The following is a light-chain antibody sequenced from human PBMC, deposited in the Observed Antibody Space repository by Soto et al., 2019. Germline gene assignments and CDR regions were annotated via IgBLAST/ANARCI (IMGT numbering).Light chain of an antibody. CDR1: QTVTTNY. V-gene: IGKV3-20*01. CDR2: GAS. Sequence: ETVLTQSPGTLSLSPGETATLFCRASQTVTTNYLAWYQQKPDQAPRLLIYGASSRATGIPDRFSGSGSGTDFTLTISRLEPEDFAVYYCQQYGSSVFTFGQGTKLEIK. CDR3: QQYGSSVFT. J-gene: IGKJ2*01.